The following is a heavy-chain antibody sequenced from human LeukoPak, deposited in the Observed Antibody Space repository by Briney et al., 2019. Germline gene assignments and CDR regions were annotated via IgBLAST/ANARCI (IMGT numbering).Heavy chain of an antibody. J-gene: IGHJ5*02. Sequence: PGGSLRLSCVASGFTFSSYWMSWVRQAPGKGLEGVANIKQDGSEKYYVDSVKGRFTISRDNAKNSLYLQMNSLRAEDTAVYYCVRDDCSSISCYHNWFDPWGQGTLVTVSS. V-gene: IGHV3-7*01. CDR3: VRDDCSSISCYHNWFDP. D-gene: IGHD2-2*01. CDR2: IKQDGSEK. CDR1: GFTFSSYW.